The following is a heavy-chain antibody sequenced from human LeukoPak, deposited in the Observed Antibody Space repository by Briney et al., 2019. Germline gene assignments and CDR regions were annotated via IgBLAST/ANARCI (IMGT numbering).Heavy chain of an antibody. CDR2: IIPILGIA. CDR1: GGIFSSYA. J-gene: IGHJ4*02. Sequence: ASVKVSCKASGGIFSSYAISWVRQAPGQGLEWMGRIIPILGIANYAQKFQGRVTITADKSTSTAYMDLSSLRSEDTAVYYCARDLPQYYFDYWGQGTLVTVSS. V-gene: IGHV1-69*04. CDR3: ARDLPQYYFDY.